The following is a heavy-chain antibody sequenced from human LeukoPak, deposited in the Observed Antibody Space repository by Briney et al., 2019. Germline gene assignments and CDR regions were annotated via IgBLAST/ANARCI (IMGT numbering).Heavy chain of an antibody. CDR3: ARAITILRIRGTLFDY. V-gene: IGHV3-7*01. Sequence: QPGGSLRLSCAASGFTVSSNYMSWVRQAPGKGLEWVANIKQDGSEKYYVDSVKGRFTISRDNAKNSLYLQMNSLRAEDTAVYYCARAITILRIRGTLFDYWGQGTLVTVSS. CDR2: IKQDGSEK. CDR1: GFTVSSNY. J-gene: IGHJ4*02. D-gene: IGHD3-3*01.